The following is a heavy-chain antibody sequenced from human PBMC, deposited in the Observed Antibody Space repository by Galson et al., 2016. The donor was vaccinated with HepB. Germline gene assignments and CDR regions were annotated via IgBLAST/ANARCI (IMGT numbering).Heavy chain of an antibody. V-gene: IGHV1-46*01. D-gene: IGHD5-12*01. J-gene: IGHJ4*02. CDR3: ARGADSGYDLGDY. Sequence: SVKVSCKASGYTFSFYYMHWVRQAPGQGLEWMGIINPTGGNFTSYAQKFQGRVTMTRDTSTSKVYMELSSLRSEDTAVYYCARGADSGYDLGDYWGQGTLVTVSS. CDR2: INPTGGNFT. CDR1: GYTFSFYY.